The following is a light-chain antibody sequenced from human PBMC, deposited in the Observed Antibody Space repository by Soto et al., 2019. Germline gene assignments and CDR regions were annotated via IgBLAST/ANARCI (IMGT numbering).Light chain of an antibody. CDR2: GAS. V-gene: IGKV3-20*01. J-gene: IGKJ5*01. CDR1: QSVSSSY. Sequence: EIVLTQSPGTLSLSPWEIATLSCRASQSVSSSYLAWYQQKPGQAPRLLIYGASSRATGIPDRFSGSGSGTDFTLTISRLEPEDFAVYYCQQYGSSPPITLGQGTRLEIK. CDR3: QQYGSSPPIT.